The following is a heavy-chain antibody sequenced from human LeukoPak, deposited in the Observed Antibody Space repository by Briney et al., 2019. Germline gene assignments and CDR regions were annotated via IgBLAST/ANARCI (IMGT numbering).Heavy chain of an antibody. J-gene: IGHJ4*02. V-gene: IGHV4-59*08. CDR2: IYYSGST. D-gene: IGHD3-10*01. CDR1: GDSISSYY. CDR3: ARWAHGSGSYSLQFDY. Sequence: SETLSLTCTVSGDSISSYYWNWIRQPPGKGLEWIGYIYYSGSTNYNPSLKSRVTISVDTSKNQFSLKLSSVTAADTAVYYCARWAHGSGSYSLQFDYWGQGTLVTVSS.